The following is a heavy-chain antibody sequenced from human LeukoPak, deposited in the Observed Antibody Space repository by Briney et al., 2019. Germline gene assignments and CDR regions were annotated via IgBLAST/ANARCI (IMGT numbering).Heavy chain of an antibody. V-gene: IGHV1-46*01. CDR2: INPSGGRT. D-gene: IGHD3-3*01. CDR3: ARDGRFLEWLEEVVRGYYMDV. J-gene: IGHJ6*03. Sequence: ASVKVSCKASGYTFTSYYMHWVRQAPGQGLEWMGIINPSGGRTSYTQKFQGRVTMTRDTSTSTVYMELSSLRSEDTAVYYCARDGRFLEWLEEVVRGYYMDVWGKGTTVTVPS. CDR1: GYTFTSYY.